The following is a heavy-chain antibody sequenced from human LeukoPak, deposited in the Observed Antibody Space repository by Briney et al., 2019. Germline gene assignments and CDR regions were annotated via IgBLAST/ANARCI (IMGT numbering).Heavy chain of an antibody. CDR3: ARRSTIAANDAFDI. D-gene: IGHD6-13*01. J-gene: IGHJ3*02. CDR1: GYSFNIYW. V-gene: IGHV5-51*01. Sequence: GESLKISCKDSGYSFNIYWIGWVRQMPGKGLEWMGIIYPGDSDTRYSPSFQGQVTISADKSISTAYLQWSSLKASDTAMYYCARRSTIAANDAFDIWGQGTMVTVSS. CDR2: IYPGDSDT.